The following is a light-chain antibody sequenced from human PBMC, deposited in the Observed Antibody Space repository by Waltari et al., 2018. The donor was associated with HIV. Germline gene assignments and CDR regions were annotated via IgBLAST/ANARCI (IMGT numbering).Light chain of an antibody. J-gene: IGKJ5*01. CDR3: QQYGSSPPIT. CDR2: AAS. V-gene: IGKV3-20*01. Sequence: EIVLTQSPGTLSLSPGERATLSCRASQSLSSNYLAWYQEKPGQAPGLLIYAASSRASGIPDRFSGSGAGTGFTLTISRLEPEDFAVYYCQQYGSSPPITFGQGTRLEIK. CDR1: QSLSSNY.